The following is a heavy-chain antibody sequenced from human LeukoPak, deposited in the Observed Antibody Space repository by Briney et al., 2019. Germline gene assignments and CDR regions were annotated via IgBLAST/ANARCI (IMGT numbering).Heavy chain of an antibody. CDR2: INHSGST. CDR1: GGSFSTYY. CDR3: STRGD. J-gene: IGHJ4*02. Sequence: SETLSLTCAVYGGSFSTYYWSWVRQPPGKGLEWIGEINHSGSTNYNPSLKSRVTISANTSKGRFSLKLTSVTAADTAVYYCSTRGDWGQGTLVTVSS. V-gene: IGHV4-34*01.